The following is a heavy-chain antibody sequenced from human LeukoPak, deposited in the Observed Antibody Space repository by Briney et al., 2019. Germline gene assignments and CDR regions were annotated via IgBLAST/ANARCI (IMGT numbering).Heavy chain of an antibody. CDR2: ISGSGGST. V-gene: IGHV3-23*01. D-gene: IGHD3-10*01. Sequence: GGSLRLSCAASGFTFSSYAMSWVRQAPGKGLEWISAISGSGGSTYYADSVKGRFTISRDNSKNTLYLQMNSLRAGDTAVYYCAKRGRITMVRGADFDYWGQGTLVTVSS. CDR3: AKRGRITMVRGADFDY. J-gene: IGHJ4*02. CDR1: GFTFSSYA.